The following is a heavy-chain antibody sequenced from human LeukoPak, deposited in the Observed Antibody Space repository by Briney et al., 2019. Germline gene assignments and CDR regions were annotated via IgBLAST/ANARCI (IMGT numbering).Heavy chain of an antibody. Sequence: GGSLRFSCAASGFIFSRYAMTWVRQAPGKGLEWVSSISGSGGSTYYADSVKGRFTISRDTSKSTLYLQMSSLRAEDTAVYYCAKRSGDSYFLDSWGQGTLVTVSS. J-gene: IGHJ4*02. CDR2: ISGSGGST. CDR1: GFIFSRYA. CDR3: AKRSGDSYFLDS. V-gene: IGHV3-23*01. D-gene: IGHD2-15*01.